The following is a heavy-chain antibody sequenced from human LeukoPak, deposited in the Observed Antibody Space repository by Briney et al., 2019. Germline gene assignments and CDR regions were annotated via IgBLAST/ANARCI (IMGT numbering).Heavy chain of an antibody. D-gene: IGHD3-10*01. CDR1: GFTFSSYS. J-gene: IGHJ4*02. Sequence: PGGSLRLSCAASGFTFSSYSMNWVRHAPGKGLEWVSFIISDSSAIYYADSVKGRFTISRDNAENSLYLQMNSLRDEDTAVYYCARAPLVRGLIPPFDYWGQGTLVSVSS. CDR2: IISDSSAI. V-gene: IGHV3-48*02. CDR3: ARAPLVRGLIPPFDY.